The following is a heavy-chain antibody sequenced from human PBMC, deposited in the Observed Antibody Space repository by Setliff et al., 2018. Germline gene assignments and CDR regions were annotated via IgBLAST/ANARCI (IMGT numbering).Heavy chain of an antibody. CDR3: SRGLQGSGDYVVDY. V-gene: IGHV3-7*01. CDR1: GFTFRSYW. Sequence: GGSLRLSCAASGFTFRSYWMSWVRQAPGKGLEWVANIKKDGSIKYYLDSVRGRFTISRDNAENSLTLQMNSLRVEDTAVYYCSRGLQGSGDYVVDYWGQGTLVTVSS. CDR2: IKKDGSIK. J-gene: IGHJ4*02. D-gene: IGHD4-17*01.